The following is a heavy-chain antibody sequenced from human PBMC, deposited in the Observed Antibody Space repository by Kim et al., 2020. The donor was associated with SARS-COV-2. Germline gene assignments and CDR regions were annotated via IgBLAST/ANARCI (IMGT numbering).Heavy chain of an antibody. Sequence: GGSLRLSCAASGFTFSSYAMHWVRQAPGKGLEWVAVISYDGSNKYYADSVKGRFTISRDNSKNTLYLQMNSLRAEDTAVYYCARGRSGSYYNVAFDYWGQGTLVTVSS. CDR1: GFTFSSYA. CDR2: ISYDGSNK. D-gene: IGHD3-10*01. CDR3: ARGRSGSYYNVAFDY. V-gene: IGHV3-30*04. J-gene: IGHJ4*02.